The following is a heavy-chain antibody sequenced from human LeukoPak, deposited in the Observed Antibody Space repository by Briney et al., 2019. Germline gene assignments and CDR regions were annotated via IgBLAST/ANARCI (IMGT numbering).Heavy chain of an antibody. CDR3: ARGGGYASPIGY. J-gene: IGHJ4*02. Sequence: PSETLSLTCTLSGGSISTYYWSWIRQPPGKGLEWIGYIYHSGSTSYNPSLKSRVTISVGTSKNQFSLKLSSVTAADTAVYYCARGGGYASPIGYWGQGALVTVSS. V-gene: IGHV4-59*01. CDR1: GGSISTYY. D-gene: IGHD5-12*01. CDR2: IYHSGST.